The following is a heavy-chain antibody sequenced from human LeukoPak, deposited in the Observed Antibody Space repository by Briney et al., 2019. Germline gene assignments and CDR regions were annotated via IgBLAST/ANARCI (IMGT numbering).Heavy chain of an antibody. J-gene: IGHJ4*02. CDR2: IYPGDSDT. D-gene: IGHD2-2*01. CDR3: ARRGGEVVPAALYYFDY. Sequence: GESLKISCKGSGYSFTSYWIGWVRQMPGKGLEWMGIIYPGDSDTRYSPSFQGQVTISADKSISTAYLQWSSLKASDTAMYYCARRGGEVVPAALYYFDYWGQGTLVTVSS. V-gene: IGHV5-51*01. CDR1: GYSFTSYW.